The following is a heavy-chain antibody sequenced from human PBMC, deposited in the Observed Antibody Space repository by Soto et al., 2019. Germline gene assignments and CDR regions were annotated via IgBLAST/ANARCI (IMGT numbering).Heavy chain of an antibody. CDR1: AYPFTSYG. V-gene: IGHV1-18*01. CDR3: ARAVVVSAPYYYMDV. CDR2: ISGYNGNT. J-gene: IGHJ6*03. D-gene: IGHD2-15*01. Sequence: GASVKVSCKASAYPFTSYGVSWVRQAPGQGLEWMGWISGYNGNTNYAQKLQGRVIMTTDTSTSTAYMELRSLRSDDTAVYYCARAVVVSAPYYYMDVWGTGTTVTVSS.